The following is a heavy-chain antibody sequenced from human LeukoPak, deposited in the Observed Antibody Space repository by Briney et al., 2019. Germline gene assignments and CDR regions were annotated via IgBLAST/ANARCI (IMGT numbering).Heavy chain of an antibody. V-gene: IGHV3-30*03. J-gene: IGHJ4*02. D-gene: IGHD1-26*01. CDR1: GFTFSSYG. Sequence: QPGGSLRLSCAASGFTFSSYGMHWVRQAPGKGLEWVAVISYDGSNKYYADSVKGRFTISRDNSKNTLYLQMNSLRAEDTAVYYCAGGVVGATTLDYWGQGTLVTVSS. CDR3: AGGVVGATTLDY. CDR2: ISYDGSNK.